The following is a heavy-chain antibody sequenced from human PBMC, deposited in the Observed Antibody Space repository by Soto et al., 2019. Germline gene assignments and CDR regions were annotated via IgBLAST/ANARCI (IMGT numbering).Heavy chain of an antibody. J-gene: IGHJ4*02. CDR1: GYTFTNYA. CDR2: INAGSGNT. V-gene: IGHV1-3*05. Sequence: QVQLVQSGAEEKKPGASVKVSCKASGYTFTNYATHRVRQAPGQRLEWMGWINAGSGNTKYSQKFQGRVTITRDTSASTAYMELSSLRSEDTAVYYCARVSGYYLPDYWGQGTLVTVSS. CDR3: ARVSGYYLPDY. D-gene: IGHD5-12*01.